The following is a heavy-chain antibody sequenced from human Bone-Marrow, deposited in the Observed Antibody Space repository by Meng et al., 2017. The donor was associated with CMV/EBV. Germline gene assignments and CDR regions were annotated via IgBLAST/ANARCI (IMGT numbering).Heavy chain of an antibody. Sequence: SKTLSLTCTVSDSSISSHYFWAWIRQSPEEGLEWIGTISHSGYAYYNPSLMSRVTMSVDTSKSQFSLRVNSVTAADTALYYCARVRSEYSGYYLFDYWGQGTLVTVSS. D-gene: IGHD3-22*01. CDR2: ISHSGYA. CDR1: DSSISSHYF. CDR3: ARVRSEYSGYYLFDY. V-gene: IGHV4-38-2*02. J-gene: IGHJ4*02.